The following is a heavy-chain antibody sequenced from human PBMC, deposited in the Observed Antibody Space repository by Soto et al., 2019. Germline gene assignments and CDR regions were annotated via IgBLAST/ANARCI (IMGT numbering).Heavy chain of an antibody. CDR3: ARDRIRITIFGVVINHWFDP. J-gene: IGHJ5*02. D-gene: IGHD3-3*01. CDR1: GYTFTSYY. V-gene: IGHV1-46*03. CDR2: INPSGGST. Sequence: ASVKVSWKASGYTFTSYYMHWVRQAPGQGLEWMGIINPSGGSTSYAQKFQGRVTMTRDTSTSTVYMELSSLRSEDTAVYYCARDRIRITIFGVVINHWFDPWGQGTLVTVSS.